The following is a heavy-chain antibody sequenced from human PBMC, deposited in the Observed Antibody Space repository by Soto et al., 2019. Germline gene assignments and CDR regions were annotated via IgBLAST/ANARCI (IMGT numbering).Heavy chain of an antibody. CDR3: AREGDTREGRGVFFS. CDR2: ITPIFGTV. CDR1: GGTFSSYS. J-gene: IGHJ5*02. D-gene: IGHD3-16*01. V-gene: IGHV1-69*06. Sequence: ASVKVSCKASGGTFSSYSFNWVRQAPGQGLEWMGGITPIFGTVHYAQNFRGRVTITADKSTSIVHMELSSLRSEDTAVLYCAREGDTREGRGVFFSWGQGTLVTVSS.